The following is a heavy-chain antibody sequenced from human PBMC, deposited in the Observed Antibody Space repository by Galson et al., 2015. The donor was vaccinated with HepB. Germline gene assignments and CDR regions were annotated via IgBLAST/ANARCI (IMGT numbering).Heavy chain of an antibody. V-gene: IGHV3-11*01. Sequence: SLRLSCAASGFTFSDYYMSWIRQAPGKGLEWVSYISSSGSTIYYADSVKGRFTISRDNAKNSLYLQMNSLRAEDMAVYYCARDGVDSYGYFDLWGRGTLVTVSS. CDR2: ISSSGSTI. D-gene: IGHD5-18*01. CDR3: ARDGVDSYGYFDL. J-gene: IGHJ2*01. CDR1: GFTFSDYY.